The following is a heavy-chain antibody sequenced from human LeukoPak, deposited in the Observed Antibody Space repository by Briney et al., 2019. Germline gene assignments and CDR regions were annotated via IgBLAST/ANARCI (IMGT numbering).Heavy chain of an antibody. J-gene: IGHJ4*02. V-gene: IGHV3-53*01. CDR1: GFTVSSNY. D-gene: IGHD3-10*01. Sequence: GGSLRLSCAASGFTVSSNYMSWVRQAPGKGLEWVSVIYSGGSTYYADSVKGRFTISRDNSKNTLYLQMNSLRAEDTAVYYCAKGSGYYGSGSYLDYWGQGTLVTVSS. CDR3: AKGSGYYGSGSYLDY. CDR2: IYSGGST.